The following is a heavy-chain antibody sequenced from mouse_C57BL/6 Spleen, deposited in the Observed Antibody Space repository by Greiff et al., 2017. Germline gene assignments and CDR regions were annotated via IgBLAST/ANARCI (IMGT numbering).Heavy chain of an antibody. CDR1: GYTFTSYW. J-gene: IGHJ4*01. Sequence: VQLQQPGAELVRPGTSVKLSCKASGYTFTSYWMHWVKQRPGQGLEWIGVIDPSDSYTNYNQKFKGKATLTVDTSSSTAYMQLSSLTSEDSAVYYCARIYYYGSSSPYAMDYWGQGTSVTVSS. V-gene: IGHV1-59*01. D-gene: IGHD1-1*01. CDR3: ARIYYYGSSSPYAMDY. CDR2: IDPSDSYT.